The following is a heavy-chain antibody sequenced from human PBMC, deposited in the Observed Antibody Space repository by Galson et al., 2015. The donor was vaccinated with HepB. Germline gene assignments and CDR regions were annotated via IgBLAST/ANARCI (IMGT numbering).Heavy chain of an antibody. CDR3: ASLSTDDYILTGFDP. J-gene: IGHJ5*02. CDR1: GYTFTSYD. Sequence: QSGAEVKKPGTSVKVSCKASGYTFTSYDINWVRQATGQGLEWMGWMNPNSGNTGYAQKFQGRVTMTRNTSISTAYMELSSLRSEDTAVYYCASLSTDDYILTGFDPWGQGTLVTVSS. CDR2: MNPNSGNT. V-gene: IGHV1-8*01. D-gene: IGHD5-24*01.